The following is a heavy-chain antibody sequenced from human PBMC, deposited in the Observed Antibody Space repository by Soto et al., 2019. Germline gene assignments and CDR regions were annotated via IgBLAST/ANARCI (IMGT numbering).Heavy chain of an antibody. CDR1: GFTFSSYA. D-gene: IGHD1-1*01. J-gene: IGHJ4*02. CDR2: ISYDGSNK. Sequence: SLILCCAASGFTFSSYAIHLVRQAGGKGLEWLTVISYDGSNKYYADSVKGRFTISRDNSKNTLYLQMNSLRAEDTAVYYCARVTVEPSDDYLDYWGQGTLVTVSS. V-gene: IGHV3-30-3*01. CDR3: ARVTVEPSDDYLDY.